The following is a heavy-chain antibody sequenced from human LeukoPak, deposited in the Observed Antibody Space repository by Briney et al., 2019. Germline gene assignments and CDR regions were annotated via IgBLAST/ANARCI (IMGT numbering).Heavy chain of an antibody. CDR1: GFTFSSFA. D-gene: IGHD2-21*01. J-gene: IGHJ6*03. CDR3: ARAQGGASWNPYYYYLDV. V-gene: IGHV3-30*01. Sequence: GRSLRLSCAASGFTFSSFAVHWVRQAPGKGLEWLAVISGNGRDRSYADSVEGRFTISRDNSKNTLYMEMNSLRGDDTAVYYCARAQGGASWNPYYYYLDVWGKGTTVTVSS. CDR2: ISGNGRDR.